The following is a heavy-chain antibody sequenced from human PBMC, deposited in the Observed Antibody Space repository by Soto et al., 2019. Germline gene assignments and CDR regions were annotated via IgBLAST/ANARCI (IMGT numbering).Heavy chain of an antibody. CDR1: GFSLSTSGVG. V-gene: IGHV2-5*01. Sequence: QITLKESGPTLVKPTQTLTLTCTCSGFSLSTSGVGVGWIRQPPGKALEWLAVIYWNDDKRYSPSLKSRLTITKGTSDNQVVLTMTNVDPVDTASYYCAHFNGYEEFEYWGQGTLVTVSS. CDR3: AHFNGYEEFEY. D-gene: IGHD5-12*01. J-gene: IGHJ4*02. CDR2: IYWNDDK.